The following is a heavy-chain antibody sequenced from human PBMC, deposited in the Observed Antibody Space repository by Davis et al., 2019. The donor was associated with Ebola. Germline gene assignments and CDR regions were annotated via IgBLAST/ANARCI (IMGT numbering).Heavy chain of an antibody. D-gene: IGHD4-23*01. CDR2: IIPILGIA. V-gene: IGHV1-69*04. CDR1: RYTFTNYA. Sequence: SVKVSCKASRYTFTNYAMHWVRQAPGQGLEWMGTIIPILGIANYAQKFQGRVTITADKSTSTAYMELSSLRSEDTAVYYCARVTLTYGMDVWAQGTTVTVSS. CDR3: ARVTLTYGMDV. J-gene: IGHJ6*02.